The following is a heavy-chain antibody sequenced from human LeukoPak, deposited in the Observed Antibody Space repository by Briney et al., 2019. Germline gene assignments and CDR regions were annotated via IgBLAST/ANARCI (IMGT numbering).Heavy chain of an antibody. V-gene: IGHV3-23*01. D-gene: IGHD6-13*01. CDR3: AKLASSWHFDY. CDR2: ISGSGGST. J-gene: IGHJ4*02. CDR1: GFTFSDYY. Sequence: GGSLRLSCAASGFTFSDYYMSWIRQAPGKGLEWVSAISGSGGSTYYADSVKGRFTISRDNSKNTLYLQMNSLRAEDTAVYYCAKLASSWHFDYWGQGTLVTVSS.